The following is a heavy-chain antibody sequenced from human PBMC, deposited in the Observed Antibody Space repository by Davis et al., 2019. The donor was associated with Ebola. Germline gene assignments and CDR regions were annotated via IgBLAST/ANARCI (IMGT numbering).Heavy chain of an antibody. J-gene: IGHJ3*02. CDR2: IYITGST. V-gene: IGHV3-66*01. Sequence: GESLKISCAASGFTVSSNHMSWVRQAPGKGLEWVSSIYITGSTYYADSVRGRFSISRDNSKNTLHLQMSSLRAEDTAVYYCARDLGQRWLQLDDALDIWGQGTMVTVSS. CDR3: ARDLGQRWLQLDDALDI. CDR1: GFTVSSNH. D-gene: IGHD5-24*01.